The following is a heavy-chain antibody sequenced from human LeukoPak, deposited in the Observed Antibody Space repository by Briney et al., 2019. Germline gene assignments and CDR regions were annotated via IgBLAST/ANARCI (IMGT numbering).Heavy chain of an antibody. D-gene: IGHD5-12*01. CDR2: INPGGATT. J-gene: IGHJ4*02. Sequence: ASVKVSCKASGYTFTSYNMHWVRQAPGQGLEWMGVINPGGATTSYAQKFQGRVTMTRDTSISTAYMELSSLRSDDTAVYYCARNVAKTGDFEYWGQGALVTVSS. CDR3: ARNVAKTGDFEY. CDR1: GYTFTSYN. V-gene: IGHV1-46*01.